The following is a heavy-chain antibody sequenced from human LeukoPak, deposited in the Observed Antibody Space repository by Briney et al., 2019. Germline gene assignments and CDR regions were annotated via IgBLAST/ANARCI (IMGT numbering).Heavy chain of an antibody. CDR2: INHSGST. D-gene: IGHD4-17*01. CDR3: ARMTYGDYMSYHYYMDV. Sequence: PSETLSLTCAVYGGSFSGYYWSWIRQPPGKGLEWIGEINHSGSTNYNPSLKSRVTISVDTSKNQFSLHLNSVTPEDTAVYYCARMTYGDYMSYHYYMDVWGKGTTVTVSS. V-gene: IGHV4-34*01. CDR1: GGSFSGYY. J-gene: IGHJ6*03.